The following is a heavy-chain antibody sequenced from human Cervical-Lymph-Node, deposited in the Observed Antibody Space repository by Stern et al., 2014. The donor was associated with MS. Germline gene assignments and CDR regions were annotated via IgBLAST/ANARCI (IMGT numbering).Heavy chain of an antibody. Sequence: QVQLQESGPGLVKPSETLSLTCTVSGGSIGRYYLSWVRQPPGKSLEWIGYIYHNGNTNYNPSLKSRVSMSVDTSKNQFSLNLTSVTAADTAVYYCTRDGRSSLSEYFQTWGQGSLVTVSS. CDR2: IYHNGNT. CDR1: GGSIGRYY. CDR3: TRDGRSSLSEYFQT. D-gene: IGHD6-6*01. V-gene: IGHV4-59*01. J-gene: IGHJ1*01.